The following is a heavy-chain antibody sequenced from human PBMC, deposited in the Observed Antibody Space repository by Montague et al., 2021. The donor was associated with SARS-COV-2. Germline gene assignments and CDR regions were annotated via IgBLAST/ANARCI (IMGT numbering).Heavy chain of an antibody. D-gene: IGHD6-19*01. Sequence: SETLSLTCTVSGGSISTYYWNWIRQSPGKGLEWIGYVSDSGSTXXXPSLTGRIAISVATSKSQFSPKLTAVTAADTAVYYCARGRGWLVFDYWGQGNLVTVSS. J-gene: IGHJ4*02. CDR3: ARGRGWLVFDY. CDR2: VSDSGST. V-gene: IGHV4-59*01. CDR1: GGSISTYY.